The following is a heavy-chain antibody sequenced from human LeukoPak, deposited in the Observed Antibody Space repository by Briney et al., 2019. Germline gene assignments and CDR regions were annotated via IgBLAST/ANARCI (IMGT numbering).Heavy chain of an antibody. CDR3: ARDGEVLEMATIHPRGFDY. V-gene: IGHV1-69*13. D-gene: IGHD5-24*01. J-gene: IGHJ4*02. CDR1: GGTFSSYA. Sequence: GASVKVSCKTSGGTFSSYAISWVRQDPGQGVEWMGGIIPIFGTANYAQKFQGRVTITADESTSTAYMELSSLRSEDTAVYYCARDGEVLEMATIHPRGFDYWGQGTLVTVSS. CDR2: IIPIFGTA.